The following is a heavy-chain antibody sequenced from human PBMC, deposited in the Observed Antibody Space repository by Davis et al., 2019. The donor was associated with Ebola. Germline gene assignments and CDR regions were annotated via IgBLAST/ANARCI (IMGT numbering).Heavy chain of an antibody. J-gene: IGHJ3*02. Sequence: PGGSLRLSCAASGFTFSSYAMHWVRQAPGKGLEWVAVISYDGSNKYYADSVKGRFTISRDNAKNSLYLQMNSLRAEDTAVYYCARVNRGDSDAFDIWGQGTMVTVSS. V-gene: IGHV3-30-3*01. CDR1: GFTFSSYA. CDR3: ARVNRGDSDAFDI. D-gene: IGHD1-14*01. CDR2: ISYDGSNK.